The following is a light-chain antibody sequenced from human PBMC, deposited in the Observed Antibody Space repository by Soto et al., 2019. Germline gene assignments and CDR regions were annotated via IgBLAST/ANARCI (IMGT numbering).Light chain of an antibody. Sequence: DIQMTQSPSSLSASVGDRVTISCRASQGISDYLSWFQQKPGEAPKLLINTASTLQSGVPIRFSGAGSRTHFSLTISGLQPEDSATYYCQQTYSFPWTFGQGTKVEIK. CDR1: QGISDY. J-gene: IGKJ1*01. V-gene: IGKV1-39*01. CDR2: TAS. CDR3: QQTYSFPWT.